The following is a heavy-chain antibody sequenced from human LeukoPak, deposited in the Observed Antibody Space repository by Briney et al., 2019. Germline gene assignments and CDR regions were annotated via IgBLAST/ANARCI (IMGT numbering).Heavy chain of an antibody. Sequence: PSETLSLTCTVSGGSISSYYWSWIRQPPGKGLEWIGYIYYSGSTNYNPSLKSRVTISVDTSKNQFSLKLSSVTAADTAVYYCARGLYYYGSGSWNYYYYYMDVWGKGTTVTVSS. D-gene: IGHD3-10*01. CDR3: ARGLYYYGSGSWNYYYYYMDV. J-gene: IGHJ6*03. V-gene: IGHV4-59*01. CDR1: GGSISSYY. CDR2: IYYSGST.